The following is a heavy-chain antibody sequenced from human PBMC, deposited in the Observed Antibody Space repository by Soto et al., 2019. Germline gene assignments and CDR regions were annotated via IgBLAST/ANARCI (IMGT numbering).Heavy chain of an antibody. J-gene: IGHJ4*02. CDR2: IYYNGNT. CDR3: TRANWYSEY. CDR1: GGSISKHY. Sequence: QVQLQETGPGLVKPSETLSLTCTVSGGSISKHYWSWIRQPPRKGLEWIGYIYYNGNTNYNPPLKSRVTMSVDTSKNQISLKLSSVTAEDTAVYYCTRANWYSEYWGQGTLVTVSS. V-gene: IGHV4-59*11. D-gene: IGHD7-27*01.